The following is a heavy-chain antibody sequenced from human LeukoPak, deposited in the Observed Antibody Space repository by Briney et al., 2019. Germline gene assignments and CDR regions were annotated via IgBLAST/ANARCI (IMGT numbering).Heavy chain of an antibody. CDR3: ARVDGSSRYYYYGMDV. Sequence: ASVNVSCKASGYTFTGYYMHWVRQAPGQGLEWMGWINPNSGGTNYAQTFQGRVTMTRDTSISTAYMELSRLRSDDTAVYYCARVDGSSRYYYYGMDVWGQGTTVTVSS. CDR2: INPNSGGT. CDR1: GYTFTGYY. V-gene: IGHV1-2*02. J-gene: IGHJ6*02. D-gene: IGHD6-6*01.